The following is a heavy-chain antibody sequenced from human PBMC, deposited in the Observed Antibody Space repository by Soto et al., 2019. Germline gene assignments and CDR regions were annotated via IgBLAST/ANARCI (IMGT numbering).Heavy chain of an antibody. CDR2: IIPIFGTA. V-gene: IGHV1-69*01. CDR1: GGTCSIYA. D-gene: IGHD5-12*01. CDR3: ARAKVATINNYYHYGMDV. Sequence: QVQLVQSGSEVKKPGSSVQVSCKASGGTCSIYAISWVRQAPGQGLEWMGGIIPIFGTANYAQKFQGRVTITGNESTSTDYMELSRLRSEYTAVYYCARAKVATINNYYHYGMDVWCHGTTETVS. J-gene: IGHJ6*02.